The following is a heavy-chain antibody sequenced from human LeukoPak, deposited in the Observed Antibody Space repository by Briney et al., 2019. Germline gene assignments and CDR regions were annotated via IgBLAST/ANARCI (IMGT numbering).Heavy chain of an antibody. D-gene: IGHD1-26*01. J-gene: IGHJ4*02. CDR2: ISSSSSYI. Sequence: GGSLRLSCAASGFTFSSYSMNWVRQAPGKGLEWVSSISSSSSYIYYADSVKGRFTISGDNAKNSLYMQMNSLRAEGTAVYYCARAPGGSYLDYWGQGTLVTVSS. CDR1: GFTFSSYS. CDR3: ARAPGGSYLDY. V-gene: IGHV3-21*01.